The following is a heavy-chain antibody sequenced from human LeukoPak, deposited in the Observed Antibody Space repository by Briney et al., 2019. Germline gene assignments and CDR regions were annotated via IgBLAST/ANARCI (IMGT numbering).Heavy chain of an antibody. CDR1: GFTFSKYS. Sequence: GGSLRLSCAASGFTFSKYSMNWVRQAPGKGLEWVSSISSSSSNIYYADSVEGRFTISRDNAKNSLYLQMNSLRAEDTALYYCAKGGGFSSSWLANWFDPWGQGTLVTVSS. V-gene: IGHV3-21*03. D-gene: IGHD6-6*01. CDR3: AKGGGFSSSWLANWFDP. CDR2: ISSSSSNI. J-gene: IGHJ5*02.